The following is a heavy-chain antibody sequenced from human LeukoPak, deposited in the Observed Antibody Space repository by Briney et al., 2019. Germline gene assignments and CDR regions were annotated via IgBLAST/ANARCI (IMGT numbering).Heavy chain of an antibody. J-gene: IGHJ4*02. CDR3: ARSLGAFDY. V-gene: IGHV3-7*01. CDR2: IKEDGSEI. D-gene: IGHD4/OR15-4a*01. CDR1: GFNFSTYW. Sequence: GGSLRLSCTASGFNFSTYWMTWVPQVPGKGLEWVANIKEDGSEIYYVDAVKGRFSISRDNAKNSLYLQMNSLRAEDTAVYYCARSLGAFDYWGQGTLVTVSS.